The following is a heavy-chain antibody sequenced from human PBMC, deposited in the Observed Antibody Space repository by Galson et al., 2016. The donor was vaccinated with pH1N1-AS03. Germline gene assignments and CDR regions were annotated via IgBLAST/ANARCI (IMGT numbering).Heavy chain of an antibody. CDR2: ISYDGSDK. Sequence: SLRLSCAASGFTFSSYAMHWVRQAPGKGLEWVAVISYDGSDKYYVDSVKGRFTISRDTSKNTLYLQMNSLRAEDTAVYYCARDHDFWTGYSGGYYFYIDVWGKGTTVTVSS. D-gene: IGHD3/OR15-3a*01. CDR1: GFTFSSYA. V-gene: IGHV3-30*01. CDR3: ARDHDFWTGYSGGYYFYIDV. J-gene: IGHJ6*03.